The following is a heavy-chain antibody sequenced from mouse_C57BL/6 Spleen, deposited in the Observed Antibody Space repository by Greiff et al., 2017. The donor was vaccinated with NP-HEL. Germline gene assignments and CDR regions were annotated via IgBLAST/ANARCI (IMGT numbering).Heavy chain of an antibody. D-gene: IGHD2-4*01. CDR2: ISSGSSTT. CDR3: ASYDYGFAY. Sequence: EVMLVEPGGGFVKPGGSLKLSCAASGFTFTDYGMHWVRQAPGQGLEWVAYISSGSSTTNYADTVKGRFTISRDNAKNTLFMQLTSLRSEDTAIYYCASYDYGFAYWGQGTLVTVSA. J-gene: IGHJ3*01. V-gene: IGHV5-17*01. CDR1: GFTFTDYG.